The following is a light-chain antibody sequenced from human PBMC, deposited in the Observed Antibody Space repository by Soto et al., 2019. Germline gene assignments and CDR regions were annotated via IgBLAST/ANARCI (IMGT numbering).Light chain of an antibody. CDR3: CSYAGSSTPREV. CDR1: SSDVGSYNL. V-gene: IGLV2-23*01. J-gene: IGLJ3*02. CDR2: EGS. Sequence: QSALTQPASVSGSPGQSITISCTGTSSDVGSYNLVSWYQQHPGKAPKLMIYEGSKRPSGVSNRFSGSKSGNTASLTISGLQAEDEADYYCCSYAGSSTPREVFGGGTKLTVL.